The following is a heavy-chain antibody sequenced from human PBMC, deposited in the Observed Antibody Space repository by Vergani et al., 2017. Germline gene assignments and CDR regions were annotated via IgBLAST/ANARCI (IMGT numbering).Heavy chain of an antibody. CDR3: ARSSGYYSYYFDF. Sequence: QGQLAQPAAELKKPGSSVKVSCKAPGGPFSSNSISWVRQAPGQGLEWMGRIIPIFGTTSYAQKFQVRVTILADESTSTAYMELSSLRSEDTAVYYCARSSGYYSYYFDFWGQGTLVTVSS. CDR2: IIPIFGTT. D-gene: IGHD3-22*01. CDR1: GGPFSSNS. J-gene: IGHJ4*02. V-gene: IGHV1-69*13.